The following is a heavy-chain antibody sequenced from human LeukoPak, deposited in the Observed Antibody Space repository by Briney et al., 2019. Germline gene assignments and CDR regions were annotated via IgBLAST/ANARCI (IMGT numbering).Heavy chain of an antibody. CDR3: ARAPYYYDTSGFLI. CDR1: GFTSSSYW. V-gene: IGHV3-74*01. J-gene: IGHJ3*02. Sequence: GGSLRLSCAASGFTSSSYWMHWVRQAPGKGLVWVSRINSDGSSTTYADSVKGRFTISRDNAKNTLYLQMNSLRAEDTAVYYCARAPYYYDTSGFLIWGQGTMVTVSS. D-gene: IGHD3-22*01. CDR2: INSDGSST.